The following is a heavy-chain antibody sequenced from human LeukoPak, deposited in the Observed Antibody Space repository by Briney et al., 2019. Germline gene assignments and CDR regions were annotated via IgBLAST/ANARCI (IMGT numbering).Heavy chain of an antibody. CDR2: ISSSSSYI. J-gene: IGHJ6*03. V-gene: IGHV3-21*04. Sequence: GGSLRLSCAASGFTFSSYSMNWVRQAPGKGLEWVSSISSSSSYIYYADSVKGRFTISRDNAKNSLYLQMNSLRAEDTAVYYCARAMVRETYMDVWGKGTTVTISS. CDR3: ARAMVRETYMDV. CDR1: GFTFSSYS. D-gene: IGHD3-10*01.